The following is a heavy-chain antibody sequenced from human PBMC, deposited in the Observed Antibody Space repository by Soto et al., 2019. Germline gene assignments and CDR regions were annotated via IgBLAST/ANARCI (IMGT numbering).Heavy chain of an antibody. CDR1: GFTFTRYS. J-gene: IGHJ4*02. CDR3: ARESEDLTSNFDY. Sequence: PGGSLRLSCAASGFTFTRYSMNWVRQAPGKGLEWVSSISSTTNYIYYGDSMKGRFTISRDNAKNSLYLEMDSLRAEDTAVYYCARESEDLTSNFDYWGQGTLVTVS. CDR2: ISSTTNYI. V-gene: IGHV3-21*06.